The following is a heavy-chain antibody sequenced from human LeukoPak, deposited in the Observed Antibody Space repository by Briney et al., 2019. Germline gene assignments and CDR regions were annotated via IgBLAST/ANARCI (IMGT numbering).Heavy chain of an antibody. V-gene: IGHV1-8*03. CDR2: MDPNTDNT. CDR3: ARGVNLGDMDV. D-gene: IGHD1-14*01. Sequence: GASVKVSCKAFVYTFTKYDIHWVRQATGQGLEWMAWMDPNTDNTAYAQEFQGRVTITRNPSISTAYTELRSLRSEDTAVYYCARGVNLGDMDVWGKGTTVTVSS. CDR1: VYTFTKYD. J-gene: IGHJ6*03.